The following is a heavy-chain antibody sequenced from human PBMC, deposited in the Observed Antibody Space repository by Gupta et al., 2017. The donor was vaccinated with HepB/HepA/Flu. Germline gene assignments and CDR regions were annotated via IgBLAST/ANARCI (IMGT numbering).Heavy chain of an antibody. V-gene: IGHV1-2*04. D-gene: IGHD2-15*01. J-gene: IGHJ5*02. CDR1: GYTFTGYY. Sequence: QVQLVQSGAEVKKPGASVKVSCQASGYTFTGYYMHWVPQAPGNGLEWMGGINPNMGGTNYAQKVQGWVTMTRDTSISTAYMELTRLRVDDTGVYYCARGGGRYCSGGRCYSSWFDPWGQGTLVTVSS. CDR2: INPNMGGT. CDR3: ARGGGRYCSGGRCYSSWFDP.